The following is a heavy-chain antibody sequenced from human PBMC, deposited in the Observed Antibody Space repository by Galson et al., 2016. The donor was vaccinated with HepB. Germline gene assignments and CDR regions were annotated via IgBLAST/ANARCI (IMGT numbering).Heavy chain of an antibody. D-gene: IGHD3-3*01. J-gene: IGHJ4*02. V-gene: IGHV2-5*02. CDR1: GFSLNASGLG. CDR2: IYWDGAK. CDR3: AHIFTVFGVVSTIAF. Sequence: PALVKPTQTLTVTCTFSGFSLNASGLGVGWIRQPPGKALEWLGFIYWDGAKGYSPSLKNRLTITGDTSKNQVVLTMTSMDPADTATYYCAHIFTVFGVVSTIAFWGQGILVTVSS.